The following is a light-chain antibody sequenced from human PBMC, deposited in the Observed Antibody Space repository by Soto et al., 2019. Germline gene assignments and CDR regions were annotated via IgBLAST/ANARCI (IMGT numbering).Light chain of an antibody. CDR1: SSDVGGYNY. J-gene: IGLJ2*01. CDR2: DVS. CDR3: RSYTSSIL. Sequence: QSALTQPASVSGSHGQSITISCTGTSSDVGGYNYVSWYQQHPGKAPKLMIYDVSNRPAGVSNRFSGSKSGNTASLTISGLQAEDEADYYCRSYTSSILFGGLTKLTVL. V-gene: IGLV2-14*01.